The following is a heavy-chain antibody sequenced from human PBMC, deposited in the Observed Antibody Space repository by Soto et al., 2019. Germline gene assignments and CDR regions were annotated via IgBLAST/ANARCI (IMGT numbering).Heavy chain of an antibody. CDR1: GFTFSSHA. CDR2: ISYSGTTT. J-gene: IGHJ4*02. D-gene: IGHD3-3*01. V-gene: IGHV3-23*01. CDR3: AKRFTLFGEVKLSPDFDY. Sequence: EVQLLESGGGLVQPEGSLRLSCAASGFTFSSHAMSWVRQAPGKGLEWVSAISYSGTTTYYAESVKGRFTISRDNSKNTLYLQMNSLRVADTAIYYCAKRFTLFGEVKLSPDFDYWGQGTLVTVSS.